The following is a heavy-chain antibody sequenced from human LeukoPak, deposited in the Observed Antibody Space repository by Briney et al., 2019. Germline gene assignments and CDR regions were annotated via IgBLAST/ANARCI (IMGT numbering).Heavy chain of an antibody. Sequence: PGGSLRLSCAASGFTFSSYWMSWVRQAPGKGLEWVANIKQDGSEKYYVGSVKGRFTISRDNAKNTLYLQMNSLRAGDTAVYYCAKGSKLVVITRDHYMAVWGKGTTVTISS. CDR2: IKQDGSEK. CDR3: AKGSKLVVITRDHYMAV. CDR1: GFTFSSYW. J-gene: IGHJ6*03. D-gene: IGHD3-22*01. V-gene: IGHV3-7*01.